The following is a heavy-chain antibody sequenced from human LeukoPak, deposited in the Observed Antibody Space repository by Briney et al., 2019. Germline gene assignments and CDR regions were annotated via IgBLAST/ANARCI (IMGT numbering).Heavy chain of an antibody. V-gene: IGHV3-21*01. D-gene: IGHD1-1*01. J-gene: IGHJ3*02. CDR2: ISSSSIYI. Sequence: PGGSLRLSCAASGFTFTSYTMNWVRQAPGKGLEWVSSISSSSIYIYYADSVKGRFTISRDNAKNSLYLQMDTLRAEDTALYYCARPFVPLLDEAFDIWGQGTMVTVSS. CDR1: GFTFTSYT. CDR3: ARPFVPLLDEAFDI.